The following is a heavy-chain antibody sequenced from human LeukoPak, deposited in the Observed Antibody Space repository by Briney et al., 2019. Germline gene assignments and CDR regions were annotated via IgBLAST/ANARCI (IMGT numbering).Heavy chain of an antibody. Sequence: ASVKVSCKASGYTFTGYYVHWVRQAPGQGLEWMGWINTNSGDTNYAQKFQGRVTMTRDTSISTAYMDLGRLRSDDTAVYYCTRRSYDSSGYYQISDFDYWGQGTLVTVSS. D-gene: IGHD3-22*01. J-gene: IGHJ4*02. CDR2: INTNSGDT. CDR1: GYTFTGYY. CDR3: TRRSYDSSGYYQISDFDY. V-gene: IGHV1-2*02.